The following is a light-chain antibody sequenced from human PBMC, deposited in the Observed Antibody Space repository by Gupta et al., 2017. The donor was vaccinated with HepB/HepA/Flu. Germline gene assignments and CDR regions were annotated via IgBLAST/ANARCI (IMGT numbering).Light chain of an antibody. CDR3: DTRDSSGRHVI. V-gene: IGLV3-19*01. J-gene: IGLJ2*01. CDR2: GKN. Sequence: SSELTQAPAVSVALGQTVRISCQGDSLRSYYASWYQQRPRQAAILVIYGKNNRPSGIPDRFSGASSGNTASLTITGAQEEDEADYYCDTRDSSGRHVIFGGGTKLTVL. CDR1: SLRSYY.